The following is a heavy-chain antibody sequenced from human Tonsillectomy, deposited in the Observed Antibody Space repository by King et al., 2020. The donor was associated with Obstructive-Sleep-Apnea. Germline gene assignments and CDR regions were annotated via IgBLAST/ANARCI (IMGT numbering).Heavy chain of an antibody. D-gene: IGHD6-25*01. CDR2: IYYNGNKH. J-gene: IGHJ4*02. CDR1: GFTFSSFA. Sequence: VQLVESGGGVVQSGRSLRLSCAASGFTFSSFAMHWVRQAPGKGLDWVAVIYYNGNKHSYATSVKGRFTISRDNSKNPLYLQMNSLRADDTAVYYCSAGPESAWHKFAYWGQGTLVTVSS. CDR3: SAGPESAWHKFAY. V-gene: IGHV3-30*04.